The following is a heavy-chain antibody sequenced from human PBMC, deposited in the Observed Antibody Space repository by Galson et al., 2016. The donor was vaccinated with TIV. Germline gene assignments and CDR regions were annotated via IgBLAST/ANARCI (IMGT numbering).Heavy chain of an antibody. CDR1: GFTFSGSW. V-gene: IGHV3-7*01. Sequence: SLRLSCAASGFTFSGSWMSWVRQAPGKGLEWVANIKQDGSEKYYVNSVKGRFTISRDNAKDSVYLQMNSLRAEDTAVYYCARELHWSGRGYWGQGTLVTVSS. CDR2: IKQDGSEK. CDR3: ARELHWSGRGY. J-gene: IGHJ4*02. D-gene: IGHD3-3*01.